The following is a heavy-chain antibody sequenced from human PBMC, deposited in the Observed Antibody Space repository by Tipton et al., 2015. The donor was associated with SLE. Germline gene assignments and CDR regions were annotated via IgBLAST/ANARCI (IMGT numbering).Heavy chain of an antibody. CDR2: IYYSGST. D-gene: IGHD3-22*01. J-gene: IGHJ4*02. V-gene: IGHV4-39*01. CDR1: GGSISSSSYY. CDR3: ARLPYYDSSGSNDY. Sequence: TLSLTYTVSGGSISSSSYYWGWIRQPPGKGLEWIGSIYYSGSTYYNPSLKSRVTISVDTSKNQFSLKLSSVTAADTAVYYCARLPYYDSSGSNDYWGQGTLVTVSS.